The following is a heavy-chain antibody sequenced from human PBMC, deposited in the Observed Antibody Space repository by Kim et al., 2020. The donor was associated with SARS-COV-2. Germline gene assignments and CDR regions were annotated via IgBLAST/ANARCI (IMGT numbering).Heavy chain of an antibody. CDR3: ATPYGYDRYYYGMDV. J-gene: IGHJ6*02. D-gene: IGHD5-12*01. CDR1: GFTFSSYS. Sequence: GGSLRLSCAASGFTFSSYSMNRVRQAPGKGLEWVSYISSSSSTIYYADSVKGRFTISRDNAKNSLYLQMNSLRAEDTAVYYCATPYGYDRYYYGMDVWGQGTTVTVSS. CDR2: ISSSSSTI. V-gene: IGHV3-48*04.